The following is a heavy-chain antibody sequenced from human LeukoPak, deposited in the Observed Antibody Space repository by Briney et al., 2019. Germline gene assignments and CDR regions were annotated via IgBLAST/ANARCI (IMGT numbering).Heavy chain of an antibody. CDR1: GYTFTDYA. CDR3: ARDRGQFLLPA. V-gene: IGHV1-3*01. Sequence: WASVKVSCKASGYTFTDYAIHWVRQAPGQRLEWMGWINGGNGKTKYSQKFQGRITITRDTSASTAYMEVSSLRSEDTAVYYCARDRGQFLLPAWGQGTLVTVSS. CDR2: INGGNGKT. J-gene: IGHJ4*02. D-gene: IGHD2-2*01.